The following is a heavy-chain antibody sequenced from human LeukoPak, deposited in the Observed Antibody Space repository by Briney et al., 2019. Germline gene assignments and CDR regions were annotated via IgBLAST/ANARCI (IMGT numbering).Heavy chain of an antibody. D-gene: IGHD3-9*01. CDR2: IYYSGST. CDR1: GGSISSYY. J-gene: IGHJ4*02. V-gene: IGHV4-59*01. CDR3: ASYYDILTGYKGHFDY. Sequence: PSETLSLTCTVSGGSISSYYWSWIRQPPGKGLEWIGYIYYSGSTNYNPSLKSRVTISVDTSKNQFSLKLSSVTAADTAVYYCASYYDILTGYKGHFDYWGQGTLVTVSS.